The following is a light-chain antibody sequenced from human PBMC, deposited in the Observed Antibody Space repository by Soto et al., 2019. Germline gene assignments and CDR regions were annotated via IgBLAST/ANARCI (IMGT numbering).Light chain of an antibody. J-gene: IGKJ5*01. Sequence: AIQMTQTPSSLSASVGDRVTITCRASQGIRDALGWYQQKPGKAPKLLIYKASNLESGLPSRFTGSGSGTEFTLTISSLQSDDFATYYCQQYSTYPITFGQGTRLE. CDR1: QGIRDA. V-gene: IGKV1-13*02. CDR2: KAS. CDR3: QQYSTYPIT.